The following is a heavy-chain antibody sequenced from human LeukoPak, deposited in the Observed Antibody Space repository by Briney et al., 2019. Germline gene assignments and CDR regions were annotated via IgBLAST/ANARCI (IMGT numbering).Heavy chain of an antibody. D-gene: IGHD3-22*01. V-gene: IGHV1-8*02. CDR2: MNPNTGNT. J-gene: IGHJ4*02. Sequence: ASVKVSCKASGYTFSSYDINWVRQATGQGLEWVGWMNPNTGNTGYAQKFQGRVTMTRDMSTSTVYMELSSLRSEDTAVYYCARDGIISSARLGSFDYWGQGTLVTVSS. CDR1: GYTFSSYD. CDR3: ARDGIISSARLGSFDY.